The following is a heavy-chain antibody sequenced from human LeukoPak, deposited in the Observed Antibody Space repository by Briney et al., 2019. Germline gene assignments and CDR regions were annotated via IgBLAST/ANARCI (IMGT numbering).Heavy chain of an antibody. V-gene: IGHV4-39*07. J-gene: IGHJ3*02. CDR2: IYYSGST. D-gene: IGHD2-15*01. CDR1: GGSISSYY. Sequence: SETLSLTCTVSGGSISSYYWGWIRQPPGKGLEWIGSIYYSGSTFYNPSLKSRVTISIDTSKNQFSLKLSSVTAADTAVYYCARGHCSGGSCYTDAFDMWGQGTMVTVSS. CDR3: ARGHCSGGSCYTDAFDM.